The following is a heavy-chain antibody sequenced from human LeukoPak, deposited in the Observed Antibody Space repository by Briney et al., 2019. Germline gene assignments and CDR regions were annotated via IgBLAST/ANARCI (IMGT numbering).Heavy chain of an antibody. D-gene: IGHD3-10*01. J-gene: IGHJ4*02. Sequence: GGSLRLSCAASGFTFSNYSMTWVRQAPGKGLEWVSSISDSGGSTYYADSVKGWFTISRDNSKNTLYLQMNSLRAEDTAVYYCAKDRRGMVRGRGDYWGQGTLVTVSS. V-gene: IGHV3-23*01. CDR1: GFTFSNYS. CDR2: ISDSGGST. CDR3: AKDRRGMVRGRGDY.